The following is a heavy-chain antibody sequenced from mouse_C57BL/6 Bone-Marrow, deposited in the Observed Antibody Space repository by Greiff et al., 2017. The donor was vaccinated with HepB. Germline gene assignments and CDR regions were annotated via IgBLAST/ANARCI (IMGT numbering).Heavy chain of an antibody. J-gene: IGHJ1*03. Sequence: EVKLMESGPGLVKPSQTVFLTCTVTGISITTGNYRWSWIRQFPGNKLEWIGYIYYSGTITYNPSLTNRTTITRDTPKNQFFLEMNSLTAEDTATYYCARDEYYGSSYDDWYFDVWGTGTTVTVSS. D-gene: IGHD1-1*01. CDR1: GISITTGNYR. CDR2: IYYSGTI. V-gene: IGHV3-5*01. CDR3: ARDEYYGSSYDDWYFDV.